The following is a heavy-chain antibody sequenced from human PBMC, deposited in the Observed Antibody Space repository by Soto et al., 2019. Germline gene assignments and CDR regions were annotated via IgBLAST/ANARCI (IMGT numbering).Heavy chain of an antibody. CDR3: AAGKPYYDFLSGYWNTFDY. V-gene: IGHV1-58*01. J-gene: IGHJ4*02. CDR1: GFTFTSSA. D-gene: IGHD3-3*01. Sequence: QMQLVQSGPEVKKPGTSVKVSCKASGFTFTSSAVQWVRQARGQRLEWIGWIVVGSGNTNYAQKFQERVTITRDMFTSKAYIELSSLRSEDTAVYYCAAGKPYYDFLSGYWNTFDYWGQGTLVTVSS. CDR2: IVVGSGNT.